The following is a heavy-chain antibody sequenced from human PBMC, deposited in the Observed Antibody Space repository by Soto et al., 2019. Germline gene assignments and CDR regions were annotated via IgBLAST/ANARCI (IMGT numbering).Heavy chain of an antibody. CDR1: GYTFTGYY. V-gene: IGHV1-2*04. CDR3: ARDSGSFDY. D-gene: IGHD2-15*01. J-gene: IGHJ4*02. Sequence: QVQLVQSGAEVKKPGASVKISCKASGYTFTGYYIHWLRQAPGQGLEWMGRINPNSGDTHFAQKFXXWXTXXRDTSIGTAYMELTRLRSDDTAVYFCARDSGSFDYWGRGTLVTVSS. CDR2: INPNSGDT.